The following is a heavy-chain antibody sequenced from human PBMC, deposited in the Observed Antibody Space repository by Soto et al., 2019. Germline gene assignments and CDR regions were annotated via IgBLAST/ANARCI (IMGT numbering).Heavy chain of an antibody. CDR1: GGSISSSSYY. D-gene: IGHD3-22*01. CDR2: IYYSGST. V-gene: IGHV4-39*01. Sequence: SETLSLTCTVSGGSISSSSYYWGWIRQPPGKGLEWIGSIYYSGSTYYNPSLKSRVTISVDTSKNQFSLKLSSVTAADTAVYYRARVYDSSGYYPSWFDPWGQGTLVTVPS. CDR3: ARVYDSSGYYPSWFDP. J-gene: IGHJ5*02.